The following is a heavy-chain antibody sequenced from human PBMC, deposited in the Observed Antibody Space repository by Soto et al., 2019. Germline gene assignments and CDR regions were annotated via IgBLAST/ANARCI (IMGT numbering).Heavy chain of an antibody. CDR1: GYAFTSYD. V-gene: IGHV1-8*01. CDR2: MNPNSGST. CDR3: ARDWAVTTYYFDY. D-gene: IGHD4-17*01. J-gene: IGHJ4*02. Sequence: GASVKVSCKASGYAFTSYDINWVRQATGQGPEWMGWMNPNSGSTGYAQKFQGRVTMTRNTSISTAYMDLRSLRSEDTAVYYCARDWAVTTYYFDYWGQGTLVTVSS.